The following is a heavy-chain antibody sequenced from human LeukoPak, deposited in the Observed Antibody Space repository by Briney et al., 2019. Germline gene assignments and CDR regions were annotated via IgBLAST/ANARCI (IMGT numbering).Heavy chain of an antibody. V-gene: IGHV4-59*01. D-gene: IGHD5-18*01. CDR3: ARSGGYSYGYYYGMDV. CDR2: IYYSGST. J-gene: IGHJ6*04. Sequence: SETLSLTCTVSGGSISSYYWSWIRQPPGKGLEWIGDIYYSGSTNYNPSLKSRVTISVDTSKYQFSLKLSSVTAADTAVYYCARSGGYSYGYYYGMDVWGKGTTVTVSS. CDR1: GGSISSYY.